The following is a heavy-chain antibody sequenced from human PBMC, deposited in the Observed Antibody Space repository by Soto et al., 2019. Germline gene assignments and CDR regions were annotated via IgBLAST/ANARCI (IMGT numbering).Heavy chain of an antibody. V-gene: IGHV4-39*01. CDR1: GGAISSSSYY. CDR2: IYYSGST. Sequence: NPSETLSLTCTVSGGAISSSSYYWGWIRQPPGKGLEWIGSIYYSGSTYYNPSLKSRVTISVDTSKNQFSLKLSSVTAADTAVYYCAIPRDMHHYGGYFDYWGQGTLVTVSS. D-gene: IGHD4-17*01. CDR3: AIPRDMHHYGGYFDY. J-gene: IGHJ4*02.